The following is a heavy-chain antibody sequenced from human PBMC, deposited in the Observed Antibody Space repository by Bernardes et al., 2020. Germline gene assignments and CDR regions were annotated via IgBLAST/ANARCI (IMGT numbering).Heavy chain of an antibody. CDR2: INHSGST. Sequence: SETLSLTCVVYGGSFSGYYWSWIRQPPGKGLEWIGEINHSGSTNYNPSLKSRVTISVDTSKNQFSLKLSSVTAADTAVYYCARGRKRRYCSSTSCYSYYYGMDVWGQGTPVTVSS. CDR1: GGSFSGYY. CDR3: ARGRKRRYCSSTSCYSYYYGMDV. J-gene: IGHJ6*02. V-gene: IGHV4-34*01. D-gene: IGHD2-2*01.